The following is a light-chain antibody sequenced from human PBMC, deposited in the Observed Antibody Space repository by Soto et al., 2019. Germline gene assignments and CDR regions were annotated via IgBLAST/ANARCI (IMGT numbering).Light chain of an antibody. CDR1: STDIGGHNY. J-gene: IGLJ2*01. Sequence: QSVLTQPASVSGSPGQSITISCTGTSTDIGGHNYVSWYQQHPGKAPKVMIFEVYNRPSGVSIRFSGSKSGNTASLTISGLHGEDEADYYCSSYTSSNTLLFGGGTKVTVL. CDR2: EVY. CDR3: SSYTSSNTLL. V-gene: IGLV2-14*01.